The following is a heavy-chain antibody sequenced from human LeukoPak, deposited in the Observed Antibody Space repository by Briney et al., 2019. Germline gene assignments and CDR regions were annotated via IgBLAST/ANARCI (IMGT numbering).Heavy chain of an antibody. CDR1: GGSISSYY. Sequence: PSETLSLTCTVSGGSISSYYWSWIRQPPGKGLEWIGYIYYSGSTNYNPSLKSRVTISVDTSKNPFSLKLSSVTAADTAVYYCARLHHTVYYYYMDVWGKGTTVTVSS. CDR3: ARLHHTVYYYYMDV. V-gene: IGHV4-59*01. CDR2: IYYSGST. J-gene: IGHJ6*03. D-gene: IGHD1-14*01.